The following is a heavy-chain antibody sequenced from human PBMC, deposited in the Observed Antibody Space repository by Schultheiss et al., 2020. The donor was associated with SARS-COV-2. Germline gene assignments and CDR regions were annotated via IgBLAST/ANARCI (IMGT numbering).Heavy chain of an antibody. Sequence: GGSLRLSCAASGFTFSSYWMHWVRQAPGKGLEWVSYISSSGSTIYYADSVKGRFTISRDNAKNSLYLQMNSLRAEDTAVYYCARDQRTVTTDVAGFDYWGQGTLVTVSS. CDR3: ARDQRTVTTDVAGFDY. D-gene: IGHD4-11*01. CDR2: ISSSGSTI. CDR1: GFTFSSYW. V-gene: IGHV3-48*04. J-gene: IGHJ4*02.